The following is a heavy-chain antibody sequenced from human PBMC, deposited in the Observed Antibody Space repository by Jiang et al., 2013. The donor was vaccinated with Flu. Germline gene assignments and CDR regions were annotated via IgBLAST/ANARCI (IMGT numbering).Heavy chain of an antibody. Sequence: KISCKGSGYDFAGYWIAWVRQMPGKGLEWTGIGFPLDSSTRYSPSFEGRVTLSADKSINTAYLQWSSLKASDTAMYYCARHGDLGYCSGGSCYGLDPWGQGTLVTVSS. J-gene: IGHJ5*02. V-gene: IGHV5-51*01. D-gene: IGHD2-15*01. CDR3: ARHGDLGYCSGGSCYGLDP. CDR1: GYDFAGYW. CDR2: GFPLDSST.